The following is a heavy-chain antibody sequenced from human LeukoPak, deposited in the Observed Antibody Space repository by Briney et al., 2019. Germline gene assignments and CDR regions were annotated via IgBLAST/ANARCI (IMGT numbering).Heavy chain of an antibody. CDR2: IWFDGSKI. V-gene: IGHV3-33*01. Sequence: PGGSLRLSCAASGFTFSTYGMHWVRQTPGKGLERVAVIWFDGSKIYYTDSVKGRFTISRDNSKNTLFLQMNSLRAEDSGVYYCARDLAKGRYFDYWGQGTLVTVSS. D-gene: IGHD1-26*01. J-gene: IGHJ4*02. CDR1: GFTFSTYG. CDR3: ARDLAKGRYFDY.